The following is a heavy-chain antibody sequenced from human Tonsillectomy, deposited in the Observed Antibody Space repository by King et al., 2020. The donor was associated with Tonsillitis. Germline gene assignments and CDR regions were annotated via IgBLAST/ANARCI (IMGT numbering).Heavy chain of an antibody. D-gene: IGHD2-15*01. Sequence: VQLQESGPGLVKPSETLSLTCTVSGGSVSSGSYYWSWIRQPPGKGLEWIGYIYYSGSTNYNPSLKSRVTISVDTSKNQFSLKLSSVTAADTAVYYGARELLGYCSGGSCYSYYYYGMDVWGQGTTVTVSS. CDR3: ARELLGYCSGGSCYSYYYYGMDV. CDR1: GGSVSSGSYY. CDR2: IYYSGST. J-gene: IGHJ6*02. V-gene: IGHV4-61*01.